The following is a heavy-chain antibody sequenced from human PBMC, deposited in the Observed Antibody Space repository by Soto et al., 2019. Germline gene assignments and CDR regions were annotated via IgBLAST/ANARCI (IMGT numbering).Heavy chain of an antibody. CDR3: ARGGSSWSGAWYFDL. Sequence: QVQLQESGPGLVKPSETLSLTCTVSGGSISHYYWSWIRQPPGKGLEWIGYIYYSGSANYNPSLKSRVIISVDTSKNQFSLKLSSATAADTAVYFCARGGSSWSGAWYFDLWGRGTLVTVSS. V-gene: IGHV4-59*01. CDR1: GGSISHYY. D-gene: IGHD6-13*01. CDR2: IYYSGSA. J-gene: IGHJ2*01.